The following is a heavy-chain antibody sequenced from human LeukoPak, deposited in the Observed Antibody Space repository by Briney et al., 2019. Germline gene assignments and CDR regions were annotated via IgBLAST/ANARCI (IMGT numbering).Heavy chain of an antibody. CDR2: VYPLDSET. V-gene: IGHV5-51*01. Sequence: GESLQISFQTSGYSFNTFMIAWVRQAPGRGLEWMGLVYPLDSETRYGPSFQGQVTISADKSTSSAFLQWDSLKASDTAMYYCVRHNTGADYWGQGTLVTVSS. CDR1: GYSFNTFM. D-gene: IGHD1-14*01. J-gene: IGHJ4*02. CDR3: VRHNTGADY.